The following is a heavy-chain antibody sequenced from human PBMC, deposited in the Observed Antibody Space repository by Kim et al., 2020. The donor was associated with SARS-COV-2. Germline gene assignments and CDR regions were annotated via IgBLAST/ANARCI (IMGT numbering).Heavy chain of an antibody. CDR3: ARHRIPGDSQYGMDV. V-gene: IGHV1-69*01. Sequence: AQNFQGRVTVTADESTSTAYLELSSLRSEDTAVYYCARHRIPGDSQYGMDVWGQGTTVTVSS. J-gene: IGHJ6*02. D-gene: IGHD3-16*01.